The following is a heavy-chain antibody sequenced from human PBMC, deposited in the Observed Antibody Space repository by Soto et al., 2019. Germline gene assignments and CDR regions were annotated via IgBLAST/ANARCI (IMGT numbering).Heavy chain of an antibody. CDR1: GGSISSGDYY. V-gene: IGHV4-30-4*01. Sequence: PSETLSLTCTVSGGSISSGDYYWSWIRQPPGKGLEWIGYIYYSGSTYYNPSLKSRVTISVDTSKNQFSLKLSSVTAADTAVYYCARVDYGRYAFDIWGQGTMVTVSS. CDR2: IYYSGST. CDR3: ARVDYGRYAFDI. J-gene: IGHJ3*02. D-gene: IGHD4-17*01.